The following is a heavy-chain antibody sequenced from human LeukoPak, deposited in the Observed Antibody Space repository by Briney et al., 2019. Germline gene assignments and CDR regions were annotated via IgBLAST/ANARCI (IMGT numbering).Heavy chain of an antibody. D-gene: IGHD3-22*01. J-gene: IGHJ4*02. V-gene: IGHV3-53*01. Sequence: GGSLRLSCAASGFTFSSYWMSWVRQAPGKGLEWVSVIYSGGNTYYADSVKGRFTISRDNSKNTLYLQMNSLRAEDTAMYYCARDLYDSSGYWGQGTLVTVSS. CDR2: IYSGGNT. CDR3: ARDLYDSSGY. CDR1: GFTFSSYW.